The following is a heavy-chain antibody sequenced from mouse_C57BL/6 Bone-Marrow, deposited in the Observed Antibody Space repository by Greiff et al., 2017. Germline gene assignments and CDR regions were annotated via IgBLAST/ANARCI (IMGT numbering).Heavy chain of an antibody. V-gene: IGHV1-81*01. D-gene: IGHD1-1*01. CDR1: GYTFTSYG. J-gene: IGHJ1*03. CDR3: ARGKGSIYYYGRGDFEV. Sequence: VQLQQSGAELARPGASVKLSCKASGYTFTSYGISWVKQRTGQGLEWIGEIYPRSGNTYYNEKFKGKATLTADKSSSPAYMELRSLTSEDSAVYVCARGKGSIYYYGRGDFEVWGTGTTVTV. CDR2: IYPRSGNT.